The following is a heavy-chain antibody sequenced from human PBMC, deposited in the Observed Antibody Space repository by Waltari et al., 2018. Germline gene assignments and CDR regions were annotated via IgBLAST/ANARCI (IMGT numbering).Heavy chain of an antibody. J-gene: IGHJ4*01. CDR1: GGPTSSYI. Sequence: QVQLQESAPGLVKPSKTLSLPCTVLGGPTSSYIWSWFRQPAGKGLEGFWRIYSSGSTDYTPSHRSPFTMSVDTAKNQFSRKLNSVTAADTALYYCSRDGAAVADYYVDYWGHGTLVTVSA. V-gene: IGHV4-4*07. CDR2: IYSSGST. CDR3: SRDGAAVADYYVDY. D-gene: IGHD6-19*01.